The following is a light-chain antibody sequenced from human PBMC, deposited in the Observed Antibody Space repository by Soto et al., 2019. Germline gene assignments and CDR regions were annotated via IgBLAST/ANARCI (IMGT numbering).Light chain of an antibody. CDR2: EVS. J-gene: IGLJ1*01. CDR1: SSDVGGYNY. V-gene: IGLV2-8*01. Sequence: QSALTQPPSASGSPGQSVTISCTGTSSDVGGYNYVSWYQQHPGKAPKLMIYEVSKRPSGVPDRFSGSKSGNTASLTVSGLQAEDEADYYRSSYAGSNKEVFGTGTKVTVL. CDR3: SSYAGSNKEV.